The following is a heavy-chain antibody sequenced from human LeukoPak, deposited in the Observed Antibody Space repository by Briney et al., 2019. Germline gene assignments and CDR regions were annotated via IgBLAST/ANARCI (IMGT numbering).Heavy chain of an antibody. CDR1: GGSISSYY. V-gene: IGHV4-59*01. Sequence: SETLSLTCTVSGGSISSYYWSWIRQPPGKGPEWIGYIYYSGSTNYNPSLKSRVTISVDTSKNQFSLKLSSVTAADTAVYYCARDGGYGSGAFDIWGQGTMVTVPS. D-gene: IGHD3-10*01. CDR3: ARDGGYGSGAFDI. J-gene: IGHJ3*02. CDR2: IYYSGST.